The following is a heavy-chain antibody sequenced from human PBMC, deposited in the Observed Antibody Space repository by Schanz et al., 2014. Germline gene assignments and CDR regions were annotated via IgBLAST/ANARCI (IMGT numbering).Heavy chain of an antibody. D-gene: IGHD2-2*01. Sequence: QLMQSGSEVRKPGASVKVSCKASGYIFGSHGMTWVRQAPGQGLEWMGWISVYHGHTNYAEKVHGRVTMTTDTSTSTAYMELRSLTSDDTAVYYCARDVPINDYWGQGTPVTDSS. CDR3: ARDVPINDY. CDR1: GYIFGSHG. V-gene: IGHV1-18*01. CDR2: ISVYHGHT. J-gene: IGHJ4*02.